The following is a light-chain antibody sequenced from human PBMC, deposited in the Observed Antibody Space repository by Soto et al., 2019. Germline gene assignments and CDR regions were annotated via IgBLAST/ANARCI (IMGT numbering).Light chain of an antibody. CDR1: QSVLYSSNNKNY. CDR3: QQYYSTPLT. V-gene: IGKV4-1*01. J-gene: IGKJ4*01. CDR2: WAS. Sequence: DIVMTQSPDSLAVSLGERATINCKSSQSVLYSSNNKNYLAWYQQKPGQPPKLLIYWASTRESGVPHRFSGSGSGTDFTLTISSLQAEDVEVYYCQQYYSTPLTFGGGTKVEIK.